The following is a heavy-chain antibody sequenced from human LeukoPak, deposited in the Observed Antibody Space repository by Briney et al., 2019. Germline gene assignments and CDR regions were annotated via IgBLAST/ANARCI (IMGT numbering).Heavy chain of an antibody. Sequence: AASVKVSCKASGYTFTNYDINWVRQATGQGLEWMGGVNPHSGHTDYAQKFQGRVTMTRDSSISTAYMDLSSLTSEDTAVYYCARAMDTAMVSFYYYYGMDVWGQGTTVTVSS. V-gene: IGHV1-8*01. CDR3: ARAMDTAMVSFYYYYGMDV. D-gene: IGHD5-18*01. CDR1: GYTFTNYD. CDR2: VNPHSGHT. J-gene: IGHJ6*02.